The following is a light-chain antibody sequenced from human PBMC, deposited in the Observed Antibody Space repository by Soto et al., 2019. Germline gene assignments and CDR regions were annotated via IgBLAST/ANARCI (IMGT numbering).Light chain of an antibody. CDR2: DVS. V-gene: IGLV2-14*01. Sequence: QSALPQPASVSGSPGQSITISCTGTSSDVGGYNYVSWYQQHSGKAPKLMIYDVSNRPSGVSNRFSGSKSGNTASLTISGLQAEDEADYYCGSYASSSTLYVFGTGTKLTVL. CDR1: SSDVGGYNY. J-gene: IGLJ1*01. CDR3: GSYASSSTLYV.